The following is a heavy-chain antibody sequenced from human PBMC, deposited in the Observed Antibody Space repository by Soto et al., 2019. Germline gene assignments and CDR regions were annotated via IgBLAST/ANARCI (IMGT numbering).Heavy chain of an antibody. J-gene: IGHJ6*02. Sequence: QEQLVESGGGLVEPGGSLRLSCEASGFTFRDYYMSWIRQAPGKGLEWISYISSGGSSKFYTESVKGRFTISRDIAKNSLYLQMDGLRVEDTGVYFCARRGPLNNIEVVPDYFGLDVWGQGTTVTVSS. V-gene: IGHV3-11*01. CDR2: ISSGGSSK. D-gene: IGHD2-15*01. CDR3: ARRGPLNNIEVVPDYFGLDV. CDR1: GFTFRDYY.